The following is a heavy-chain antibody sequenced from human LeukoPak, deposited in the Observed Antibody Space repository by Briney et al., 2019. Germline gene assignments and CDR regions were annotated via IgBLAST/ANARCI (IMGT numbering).Heavy chain of an antibody. Sequence: GSLRLSWAASGFTFSSYSMNWVRQAPGKGLEWIGSIYYSGNTYYNASLKSQVSISIDTSKNQFSLRLTSVTAADTAVYYCPRQTASGLFILPGGQGTLVTVSS. CDR2: IYYSGNT. CDR3: PRQTASGLFILP. D-gene: IGHD3/OR15-3a*01. CDR1: GFTFSSYSMN. V-gene: IGHV4-39*01. J-gene: IGHJ4*02.